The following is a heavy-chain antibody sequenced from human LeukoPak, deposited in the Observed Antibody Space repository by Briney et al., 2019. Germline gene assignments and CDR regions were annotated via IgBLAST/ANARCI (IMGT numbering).Heavy chain of an antibody. CDR1: GYTFTGYY. J-gene: IGHJ4*02. D-gene: IGHD5-12*01. CDR3: ARSLRGGPQWLLWVY. Sequence: ASVKVSCKASGYTFTGYYMHWVRQAPGQGLEWMGWINPNSGGTKYAQKFQGRVTMTRDTSISTAYMELSRLRSDDTAVYYCARSLRGGPQWLLWVYWGQGTLVTVSS. V-gene: IGHV1-2*02. CDR2: INPNSGGT.